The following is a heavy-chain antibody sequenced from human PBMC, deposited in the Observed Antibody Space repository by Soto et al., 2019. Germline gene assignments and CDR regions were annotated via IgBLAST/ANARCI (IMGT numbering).Heavy chain of an antibody. D-gene: IGHD3-10*01. CDR3: ARPPMVRGVTLYYFDY. CDR2: ISYDGSNK. V-gene: IGHV3-30*03. CDR1: GFTFSSYG. Sequence: GGSLRLSCAASGFTFSSYGMHWVRQAPGKGLEWVAVISYDGSNKYYADSVKGRFTISRDNSKNTLYLQMNSLRAEDTAVYYCARPPMVRGVTLYYFDYWGQGTLVTVSS. J-gene: IGHJ4*02.